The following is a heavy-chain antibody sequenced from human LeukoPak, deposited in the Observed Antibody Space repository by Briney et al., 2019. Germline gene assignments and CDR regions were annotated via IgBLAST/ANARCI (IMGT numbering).Heavy chain of an antibody. D-gene: IGHD5-12*01. CDR1: GFTFSSYS. CDR2: ISSSSSYI. V-gene: IGHV3-21*01. Sequence: GGSLRLSCAASGFTFSSYSVNWVRQAPGKGLEWVSSISSSSSYIYYADSVKGRFTISRDNAKNSLYLQMNSLRAEDTAVYYCARDGYSGYDYPIDYWGQGTLVTVS. J-gene: IGHJ4*02. CDR3: ARDGYSGYDYPIDY.